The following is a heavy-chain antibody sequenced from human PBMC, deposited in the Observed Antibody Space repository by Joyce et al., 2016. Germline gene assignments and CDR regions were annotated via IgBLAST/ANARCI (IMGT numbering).Heavy chain of an antibody. Sequence: QVPLLESGGGVAQPGRSLRLSCAASEFAFRSHAMHWVRQAPGKGLEWVAVRAYDGSHQYYADSVRGRFTISRDNSQNTLYLQMNSLRVEDTAVYYCTRSSRTGYTAGWPDFDYWGQGTLVTVSS. CDR1: EFAFRSHA. V-gene: IGHV3-30*03. J-gene: IGHJ4*02. CDR2: RAYDGSHQ. D-gene: IGHD2-2*02. CDR3: TRSSRTGYTAGWPDFDY.